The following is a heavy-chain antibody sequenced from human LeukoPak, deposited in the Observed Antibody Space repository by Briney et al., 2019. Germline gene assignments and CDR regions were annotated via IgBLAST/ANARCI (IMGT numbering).Heavy chain of an antibody. Sequence: SETLSLTCTVSGGSISSSSYYWGWIRQPPGKGLEWIGSIYYSGSTYYNPSLKSRVTISVDTSKNQFSLKLSSVTAADTAVYYCATTNPDIVATITWYFDYWGQGTLVTVSS. D-gene: IGHD5-12*01. CDR1: GGSISSSSYY. CDR3: ATTNPDIVATITWYFDY. CDR2: IYYSGST. V-gene: IGHV4-39*01. J-gene: IGHJ4*02.